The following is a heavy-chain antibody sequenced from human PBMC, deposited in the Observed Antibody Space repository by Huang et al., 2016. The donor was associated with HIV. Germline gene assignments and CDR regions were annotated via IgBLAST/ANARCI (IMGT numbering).Heavy chain of an antibody. CDR3: TSYFIVGADY. CDR1: GFTFINAW. J-gene: IGHJ4*02. CDR2: IKSKTVGGTT. D-gene: IGHD1-26*01. V-gene: IGHV3-15*01. Sequence: EVQLVESGGGLVKPGGSLRLSCAASGFTFINAWMSWVRQAPGKGLEWVGRIKSKTVGGTTDYAAPVKGRFTISRDDSKNMLYLQMNSLKTDDTALYYCTSYFIVGADYWGQGTLVTVSS.